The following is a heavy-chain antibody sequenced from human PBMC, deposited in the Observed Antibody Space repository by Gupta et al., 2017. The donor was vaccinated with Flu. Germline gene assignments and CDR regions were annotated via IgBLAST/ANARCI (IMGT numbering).Heavy chain of an antibody. J-gene: IGHJ4*02. CDR3: TKAPGEITTQLRLF. CDR2: ITASGAST. V-gene: IGHV3-23*01. Sequence: EVQLLESGGGLVQPGGSLRLSCTPSGFTFTTYAMSWVRQAPGKGLEWVSAITASGASTYYADSVKGRFTISRDNSKNTIYLQMNSLRAEDTAVYYCTKAPGEITTQLRLFWGQGTLVTVSS. D-gene: IGHD4-4*01. CDR1: GFTFTTYA.